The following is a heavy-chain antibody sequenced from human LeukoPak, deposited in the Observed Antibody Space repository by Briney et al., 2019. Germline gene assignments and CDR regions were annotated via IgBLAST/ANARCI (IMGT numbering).Heavy chain of an antibody. CDR3: ARQFVVVPAATKGGSGWVDP. Sequence: SETLSLTCTVSGGSISSSSYYWGWIRQPPGKGLEWIGSIYYSGSTYYNPSLKSRVTISVDTSKNQFSLKLSSVTAADTAVYYCARQFVVVPAATKGGSGWVDPWGQGTLVTVSS. V-gene: IGHV4-39*01. CDR1: GGSISSSSYY. D-gene: IGHD2-2*01. J-gene: IGHJ5*02. CDR2: IYYSGST.